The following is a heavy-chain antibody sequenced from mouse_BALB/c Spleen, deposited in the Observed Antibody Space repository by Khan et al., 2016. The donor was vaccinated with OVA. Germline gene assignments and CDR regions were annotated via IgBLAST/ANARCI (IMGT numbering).Heavy chain of an antibody. CDR2: VSPGGSYT. CDR3: TGHAYDYVSTWFAY. CDR1: GFTFSTYG. Sequence: EVELVESGGDLVKPGGSLKLSCAASGFTFSTYGMSWVRQAPDQRLEWVATVSPGGSYTYYPDSVKGRFTISRDNAKNTLYLQLSGLVSEDTAMVYCTGHAYDYVSTWFAYWGQGTLVTVSA. J-gene: IGHJ3*01. D-gene: IGHD1-1*01. V-gene: IGHV5-6*01.